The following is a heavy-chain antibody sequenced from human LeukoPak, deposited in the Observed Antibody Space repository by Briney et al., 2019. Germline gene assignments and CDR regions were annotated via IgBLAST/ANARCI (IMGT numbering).Heavy chain of an antibody. Sequence: SVKVSCKASGGTFSSYAISWVRQAPGQGLEWMGGIIPIFGTANYAQKFQGRVTIIADESTSTAYMELSSLRSEDTAVYYCARIIHGNYSIYFDLWGQGALVAVSS. J-gene: IGHJ4*02. CDR1: GGTFSSYA. D-gene: IGHD4-17*01. CDR2: IIPIFGTA. V-gene: IGHV1-69*13. CDR3: ARIIHGNYSIYFDL.